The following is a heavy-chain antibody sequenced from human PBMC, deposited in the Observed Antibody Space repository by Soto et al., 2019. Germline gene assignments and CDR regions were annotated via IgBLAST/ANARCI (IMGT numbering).Heavy chain of an antibody. J-gene: IGHJ4*02. CDR2: ISRRSSTI. V-gene: IGHV3-48*01. Sequence: GGSLRLSCVASGFTLSRYSMNWVRQAPGKGLEWVSYISRRSSTIYYADSVKGRFTISRDNAENSLYLQMNSLRAEDTALYYCAKGSHYDILTAYHAFDYWGPGTLVTVSS. CDR3: AKGSHYDILTAYHAFDY. D-gene: IGHD3-9*01. CDR1: GFTLSRYS.